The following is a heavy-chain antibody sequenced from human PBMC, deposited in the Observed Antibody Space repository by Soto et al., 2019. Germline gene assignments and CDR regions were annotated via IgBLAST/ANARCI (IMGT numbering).Heavy chain of an antibody. CDR3: ARPPLYSSSSYFDY. V-gene: IGHV1-69*13. J-gene: IGHJ4*02. D-gene: IGHD6-6*01. Sequence: ASVKVSCKASGGTFSSYAISWVRQAPGQGLEWMGGIIPIFGTANYAQKFQGRVTITADESTSTAYMELSSLRSEDTAVYYCARPPLYSSSSYFDYWGQGTLVTVSS. CDR1: GGTFSSYA. CDR2: IIPIFGTA.